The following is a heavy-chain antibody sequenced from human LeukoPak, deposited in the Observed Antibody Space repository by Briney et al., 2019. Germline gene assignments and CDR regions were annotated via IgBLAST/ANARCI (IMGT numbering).Heavy chain of an antibody. J-gene: IGHJ4*02. Sequence: GGSLRLSCAASGFTFSDYYMSWIRQAPGKGLEWVSYISSSGSTIYYADSVKGRFTISRDNSKNTLYLQMNSLRAEDTAVYYCAKGSGDSSAWFQLFDYWGQGTLVTVSS. V-gene: IGHV3-11*01. CDR2: ISSSGSTI. D-gene: IGHD6-19*01. CDR1: GFTFSDYY. CDR3: AKGSGDSSAWFQLFDY.